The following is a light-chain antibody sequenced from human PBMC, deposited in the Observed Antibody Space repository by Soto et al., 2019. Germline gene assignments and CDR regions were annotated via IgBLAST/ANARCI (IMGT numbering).Light chain of an antibody. CDR3: QQRSNWPRT. CDR1: QSVRNY. V-gene: IGKV3-11*01. CDR2: DAS. J-gene: IGKJ2*02. Sequence: EIVLTQSPATLSLSPGERATLSCRASQSVRNYLAWYQQKPGQAPRLLIYDASNRATGIPTRFSGSGSGTDLTLTISSLEPEDFAVYYCQQRSNWPRTFGQGTKLEIK.